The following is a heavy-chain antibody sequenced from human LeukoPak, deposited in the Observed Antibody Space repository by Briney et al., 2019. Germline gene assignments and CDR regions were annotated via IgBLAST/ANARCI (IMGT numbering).Heavy chain of an antibody. Sequence: GGSLRLSCAASGFTFSSYGMNWVRQAPGKGLEWVSTISGSGTSTYYADSVKGRFTISRDNSKNTLYLQMNSLRAEDTAVYYCAKVGKAARIIGTTSRYYYYYMDVWGKGTTVTISS. CDR2: ISGSGTST. CDR1: GFTFSSYG. CDR3: AKVGKAARIIGTTSRYYYYYMDV. J-gene: IGHJ6*03. V-gene: IGHV3-23*01. D-gene: IGHD1-20*01.